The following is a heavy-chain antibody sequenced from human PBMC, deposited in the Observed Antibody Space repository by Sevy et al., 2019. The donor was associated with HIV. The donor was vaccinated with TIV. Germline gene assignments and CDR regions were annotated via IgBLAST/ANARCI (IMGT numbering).Heavy chain of an antibody. J-gene: IGHJ4*02. Sequence: GESLKISCKGSGYSFTSYWIGWVRQMPGKGLEWMGIIYPGDSDTRYSPSFQGQVTISADKSISTAYLQWSSLKASDTAMYYCARAAIEDCSGGSCYEVGLYYFDYWGQGTLVTVSS. CDR2: IYPGDSDT. CDR1: GYSFTSYW. V-gene: IGHV5-51*01. D-gene: IGHD2-15*01. CDR3: ARAAIEDCSGGSCYEVGLYYFDY.